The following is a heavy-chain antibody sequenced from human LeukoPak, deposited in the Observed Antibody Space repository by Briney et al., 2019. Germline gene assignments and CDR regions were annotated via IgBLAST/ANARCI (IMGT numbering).Heavy chain of an antibody. V-gene: IGHV6-1*01. CDR2: TYYRSKWYN. CDR1: GDSVSSNSAA. J-gene: IGHJ4*02. D-gene: IGHD5-12*01. CDR3: ARTSGYDEWKYFDY. Sequence: SQTLSLTCAISGDSVSSNSAAWNWIRQSPSRGLEWLGRTYYRSKWYNDYAVSVKSRITVNPDTSKNQFSLQLNSVTPEDTAVYYCARTSGYDEWKYFDYWGQGTLVTVSS.